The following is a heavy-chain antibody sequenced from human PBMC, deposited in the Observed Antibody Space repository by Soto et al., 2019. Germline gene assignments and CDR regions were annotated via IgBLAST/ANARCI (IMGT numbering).Heavy chain of an antibody. Sequence: PWGVLRLSCAASGFTFSSYAMSWVRQAPGKGLEWVANIKQDGSEKYYVDSVKGRFTISRDNAKNPLYLQMNSLRAEDTAVYYCARDRRWIAAAGVYMDVWGKGTTVTVSS. V-gene: IGHV3-7*01. CDR2: IKQDGSEK. J-gene: IGHJ6*03. CDR3: ARDRRWIAAAGVYMDV. CDR1: GFTFSSYA. D-gene: IGHD6-13*01.